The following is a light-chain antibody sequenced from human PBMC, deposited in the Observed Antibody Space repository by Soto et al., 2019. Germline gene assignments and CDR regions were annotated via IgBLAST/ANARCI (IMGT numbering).Light chain of an antibody. Sequence: EIVMTQSPATLSLSPGERATLSCRASQSINSNLAWYQQKPGQAPRLFIFRASSRATGTPDRFSGSGSGTDFTLTISSLQPEDFATYFCQKLNAYPPWTFGQGTKVDIK. CDR3: QKLNAYPPWT. V-gene: IGKV3D-15*01. J-gene: IGKJ1*01. CDR1: QSINSN. CDR2: RAS.